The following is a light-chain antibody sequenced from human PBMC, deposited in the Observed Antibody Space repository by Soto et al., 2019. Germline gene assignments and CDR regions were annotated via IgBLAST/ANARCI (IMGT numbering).Light chain of an antibody. CDR1: TGAVTSGHY. CDR3: LLSYSGARPV. J-gene: IGLJ1*01. V-gene: IGLV7-46*01. Sequence: QAVVTQEPSLTVSPGGTVTLTCGSSTGAVTSGHYPYWFQQKPGQAPRTLIYDTSNKHSWTPARFSGSLLGGKAALTLSGAQPEDEAEYYWLLSYSGARPVFGTGTKVTVL. CDR2: DTS.